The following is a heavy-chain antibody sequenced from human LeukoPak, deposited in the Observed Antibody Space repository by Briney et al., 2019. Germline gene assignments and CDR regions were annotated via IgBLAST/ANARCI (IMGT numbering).Heavy chain of an antibody. CDR2: ISYDGSNK. J-gene: IGHJ6*03. D-gene: IGHD3-9*01. V-gene: IGHV3-30*18. CDR3: AKAGGDILTGYYMGYYYYYMDV. Sequence: GGSLRLSCAASGFTFSNYGMHWVRQAPGKGLDWVSFISYDGSNKYYADSVKGRFTISRDNSKNTLYLQMNSLRAEDTAVYYCAKAGGDILTGYYMGYYYYYMDVWGKGTTVTVSS. CDR1: GFTFSNYG.